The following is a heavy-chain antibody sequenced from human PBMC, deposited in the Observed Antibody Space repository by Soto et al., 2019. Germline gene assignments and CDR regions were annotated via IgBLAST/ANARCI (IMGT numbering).Heavy chain of an antibody. J-gene: IGHJ6*02. V-gene: IGHV4-31*03. D-gene: IGHD3-10*02. CDR1: GGFISSGGYY. Sequence: SETLSLTCTVSGGFISSGGYYWSWIRQHPGKGLEWIGYIDYRGSTDYSPSLKSRVTISLDTSKNQFSLKLSSVTAADTAVYFCASVRGGYYYAMDVWGQGTTVTVS. CDR2: IDYRGST. CDR3: ASVRGGYYYAMDV.